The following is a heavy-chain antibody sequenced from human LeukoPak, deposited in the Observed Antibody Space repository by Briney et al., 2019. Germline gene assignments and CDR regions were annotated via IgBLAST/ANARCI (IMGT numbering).Heavy chain of an antibody. Sequence: GGSLRLSCAASGFTFSDYYMSWIRQAPGKGLEWVSYISSSGSTIYYADSVKGRFTISRDNAKNSLYLQMNSLRAEDTAVYYCARARDCSSTSCYPLDYWGHGTLVTVSS. J-gene: IGHJ4*01. CDR1: GFTFSDYY. D-gene: IGHD2-2*01. V-gene: IGHV3-11*01. CDR3: ARARDCSSTSCYPLDY. CDR2: ISSSGSTI.